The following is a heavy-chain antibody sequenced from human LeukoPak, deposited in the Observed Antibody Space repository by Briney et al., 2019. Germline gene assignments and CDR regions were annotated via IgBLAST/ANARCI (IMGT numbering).Heavy chain of an antibody. Sequence: SETLSLTCTVSGGSISSSSYYWGWIRQPPGKGLEWIGSIYYSGSTYYNPSLKSRVTISVDTSKNQFSLKLSSVTAADTAVYYCARHPKSVVPAAIRRTIHYYMDVWGKGTTVTVSS. CDR1: GGSISSSSYY. J-gene: IGHJ6*03. D-gene: IGHD2-2*02. V-gene: IGHV4-39*01. CDR2: IYYSGST. CDR3: ARHPKSVVPAAIRRTIHYYMDV.